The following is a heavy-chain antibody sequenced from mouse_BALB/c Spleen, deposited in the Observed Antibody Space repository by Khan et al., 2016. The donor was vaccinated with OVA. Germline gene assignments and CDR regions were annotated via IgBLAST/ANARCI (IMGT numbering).Heavy chain of an antibody. Sequence: VQLKESGGDLVKPGGSLKLSCAASGFTFSSYSMSWVRQTPDKRLEWVATISSGGDYTYYSDNVKGRFTISRDNAKNTLYLQMSSLKSEDTAMYDCASDLSGSFAYWGQGTLVTVSA. CDR3: ASDLSGSFAY. D-gene: IGHD2-13*01. J-gene: IGHJ3*01. CDR2: ISSGGDYT. V-gene: IGHV5-6*01. CDR1: GFTFSSYS.